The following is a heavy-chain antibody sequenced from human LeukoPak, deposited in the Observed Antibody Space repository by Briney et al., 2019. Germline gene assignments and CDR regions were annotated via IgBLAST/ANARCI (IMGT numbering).Heavy chain of an antibody. D-gene: IGHD2-2*01. CDR3: ARGGSGTSVLYY. J-gene: IGHJ4*02. CDR1: GFTFSNYA. Sequence: GGSLRLSCAASGFTFSNYAMTWVRQAPGKGLEWVSFISDSETNYGDSVKGRFTASRDNSKNTLYLEMNSLRAEDTAVYYCARGGSGTSVLYYWGQGVQVTVSS. CDR2: ISDSET. V-gene: IGHV3-23*01.